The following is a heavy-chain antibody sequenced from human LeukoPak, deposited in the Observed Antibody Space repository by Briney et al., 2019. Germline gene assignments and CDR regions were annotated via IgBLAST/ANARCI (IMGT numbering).Heavy chain of an antibody. D-gene: IGHD3-16*02. Sequence: GGSLRLSCAASGFTFSSYWMQWVRQAPGKGLVSVSRINSDGSSTSYADSVKGRFTISRDNAKNTLFLQMNTLRAEDTAVYYCASAEVIQYGMDVWGQGTTVTVSS. CDR3: ASAEVIQYGMDV. CDR2: INSDGSST. CDR1: GFTFSSYW. J-gene: IGHJ6*02. V-gene: IGHV3-74*01.